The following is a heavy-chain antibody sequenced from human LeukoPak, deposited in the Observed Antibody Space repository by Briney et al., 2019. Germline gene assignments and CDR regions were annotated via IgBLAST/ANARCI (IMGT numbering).Heavy chain of an antibody. CDR1: GFTFSSYW. CDR3: ARKRDGAYDFDY. J-gene: IGHJ4*02. D-gene: IGHD5-24*01. Sequence: GGSLRLSCAASGFTFSSYWMHWVRQAPGKGLVWVSRTKTDGSSTSYADSVKGRFTISRDNAKNTLYLQMNSLRAEDTAVYYCARKRDGAYDFDYWGQGTLVTVSS. V-gene: IGHV3-74*01. CDR2: TKTDGSST.